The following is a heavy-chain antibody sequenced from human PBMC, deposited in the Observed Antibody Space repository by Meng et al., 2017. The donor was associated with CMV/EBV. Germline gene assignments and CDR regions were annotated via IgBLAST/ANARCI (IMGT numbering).Heavy chain of an antibody. D-gene: IGHD2-2*01. V-gene: IGHV3-48*04. CDR2: ISNSGSAK. CDR1: GFTFSSYT. CDR3: AKTGAYCSSTSCLSGMDV. Sequence: GESLKISCAASGFTFSSYTMNWVRQAPGKGLEWVSYISNSGSAKYYADSLRGRFTISRDNAKNSLYLQMNSLRADDTAVYYCAKTGAYCSSTSCLSGMDVWGQGTTVTVSS. J-gene: IGHJ6*02.